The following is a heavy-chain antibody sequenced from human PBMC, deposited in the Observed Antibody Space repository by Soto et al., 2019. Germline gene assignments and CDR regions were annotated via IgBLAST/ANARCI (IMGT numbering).Heavy chain of an antibody. CDR2: IYHSGST. Sequence: SETLSLTCAVSGGSISSGGYSWSWIRQPPGKGLEWIGYIYHSGSTYYNPSLKSRVTISVDRSKNQFSLKLSSVTAADTAVFYCAKERSSGWSFDYWGQGTLVTVSS. CDR1: GGSISSGGYS. CDR3: AKERSSGWSFDY. D-gene: IGHD6-19*01. J-gene: IGHJ4*02. V-gene: IGHV4-30-2*01.